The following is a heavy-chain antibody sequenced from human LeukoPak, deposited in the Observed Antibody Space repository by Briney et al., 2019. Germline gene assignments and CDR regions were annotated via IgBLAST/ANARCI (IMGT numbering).Heavy chain of an antibody. CDR3: AKHSWFGEFPDNWFDP. D-gene: IGHD3-10*01. CDR1: GFTVSSNY. J-gene: IGHJ5*02. Sequence: GGSLRLSCAASGFTVSSNYMSWVRQAPGKGLEWVSLIYSGGSTYYADSVKGRFTISRDNSKNTLYLQMNSLRAEDTAVYYCAKHSWFGEFPDNWFDPWGQGTLVTVSS. V-gene: IGHV3-53*01. CDR2: IYSGGST.